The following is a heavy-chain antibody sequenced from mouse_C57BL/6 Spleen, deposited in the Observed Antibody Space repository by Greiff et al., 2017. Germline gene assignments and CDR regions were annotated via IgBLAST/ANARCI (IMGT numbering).Heavy chain of an antibody. CDR2: INPNYGTT. J-gene: IGHJ1*03. CDR3: ARWATVVAHWYFDV. D-gene: IGHD1-1*01. CDR1: GYSFTDYN. Sequence: EVKLQESGPELVKPGASVKISCKASGYSFTDYNMNWVQQSNGKSLEWIGVINPNYGTTSYNQKFKGKATLTVDQSSSTAYMQLNSLTSEDSAVYYCARWATVVAHWYFDVWGTGTTVTVSS. V-gene: IGHV1-39*01.